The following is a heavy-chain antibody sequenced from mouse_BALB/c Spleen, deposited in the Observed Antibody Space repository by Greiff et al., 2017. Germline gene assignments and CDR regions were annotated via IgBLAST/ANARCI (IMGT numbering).Heavy chain of an antibody. CDR1: GFTFSSYT. Sequence: DVMLVESGGGLVQPGGSLKLSCAASGFTFSSYTMSWVRQTPEKRLEWVAYISNGGGSTYYPDTVKGRFTISRDNAKNTLYLQMSSLKSEDTAMYYCARQGRLYAMDYWGQGTSVTVSS. CDR2: ISNGGGST. D-gene: IGHD3-2*02. J-gene: IGHJ4*01. V-gene: IGHV5-12-2*01. CDR3: ARQGRLYAMDY.